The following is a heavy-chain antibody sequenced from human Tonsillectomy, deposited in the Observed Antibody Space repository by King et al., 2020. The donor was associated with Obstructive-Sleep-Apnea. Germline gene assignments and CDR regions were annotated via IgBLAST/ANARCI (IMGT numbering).Heavy chain of an antibody. D-gene: IGHD6-13*01. J-gene: IGHJ5*02. CDR1: GGSFSDYY. V-gene: IGHV4-34*01. CDR2: INHSGST. Sequence: VQLQQWGAGLLKPSETLSLTCAVYGGSFSDYYWSWIRQPPGKGLECIGEINHSGSTNYNPSLKSRVTISFNTSNNQFSLKLSSVTAADTAVDYCARGSGAAAVNWFDPWGQGTLVTVSS. CDR3: ARGSGAAAVNWFDP.